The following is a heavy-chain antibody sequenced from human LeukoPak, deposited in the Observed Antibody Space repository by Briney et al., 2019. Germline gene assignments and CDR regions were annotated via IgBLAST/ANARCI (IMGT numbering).Heavy chain of an antibody. D-gene: IGHD3-9*01. CDR1: GFTFSSYS. CDR2: ISSSSSYI. V-gene: IGHV3-21*01. Sequence: KPGGSLRLSCAASGFTFSSYSMNWVRQAPGKGLERVSSISSSSSYIYYADSVKGRFTISRDNAKNSLYLQMNSLRAEDTAVYYCARDLGRYFDWLAGPPDYWGQGTLVTVSS. CDR3: ARDLGRYFDWLAGPPDY. J-gene: IGHJ4*02.